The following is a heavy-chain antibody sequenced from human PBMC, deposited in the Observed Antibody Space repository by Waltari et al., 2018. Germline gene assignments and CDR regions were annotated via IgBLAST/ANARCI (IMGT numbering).Heavy chain of an antibody. CDR3: ARLRYYDPRGAFDI. J-gene: IGHJ3*02. V-gene: IGHV1-69*08. Sequence: QVQLVQSGAEVKKPGSSVKVSCKASGGTFSRYAISWDRRAPGQGLEWMGRIIPIFGTANYAQKFQGRVTITADKSTSTAYMELSSLRSEDTAVYYCARLRYYDPRGAFDIWGQGTMVTVSS. D-gene: IGHD3-22*01. CDR1: GGTFSRYA. CDR2: IIPIFGTA.